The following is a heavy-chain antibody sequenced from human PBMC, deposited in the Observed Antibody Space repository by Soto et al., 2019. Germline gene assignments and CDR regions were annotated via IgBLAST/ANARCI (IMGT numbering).Heavy chain of an antibody. CDR1: GFTFSNAW. V-gene: IGHV3-15*01. J-gene: IGHJ4*02. D-gene: IGHD3-3*01. CDR2: IKSKTDGGTT. Sequence: GGSLRLSCAASGFTFSNAWMSWVRQAPGKGLEWVGRIKSKTDGGTTDYAAPVKGRFTISRDDSKNTLYLQMNSLKTEDTAVYYCTTDTYYDFWSGQPVSGYWGQGTLVTVSS. CDR3: TTDTYYDFWSGQPVSGY.